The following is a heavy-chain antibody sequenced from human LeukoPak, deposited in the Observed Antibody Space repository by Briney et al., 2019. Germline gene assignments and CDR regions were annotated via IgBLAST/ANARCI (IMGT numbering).Heavy chain of an antibody. CDR3: AGGSLWFGELFGWFDP. J-gene: IGHJ5*02. CDR1: GGSISSHY. V-gene: IGHV4-59*11. Sequence: SETLSLTCTVSGGSISSHYWSWIRQPPWKGLEWIGYIYYSGSTNYNPSLKSRVTISVDTSKNQFSLKLSSVTAADTAVYYCAGGSLWFGELFGWFDPWGQGTLVTVSS. D-gene: IGHD3-10*01. CDR2: IYYSGST.